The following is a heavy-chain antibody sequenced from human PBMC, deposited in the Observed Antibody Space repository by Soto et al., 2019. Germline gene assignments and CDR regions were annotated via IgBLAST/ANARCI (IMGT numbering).Heavy chain of an antibody. CDR2: INPNSGGT. J-gene: IGHJ3*02. D-gene: IGHD4-17*01. CDR1: GYTFTGYY. V-gene: IGHV1-2*04. Sequence: ASVKVSCKASGYTFTGYYMHWVRQAPGQGLEWMGWINPNSGGTNYAQKFQGWVTMTRDTSISTAYMELSSLRAEDTAVYYCARDEWKDDYGEFDIWGQGTMVTVSS. CDR3: ARDEWKDDYGEFDI.